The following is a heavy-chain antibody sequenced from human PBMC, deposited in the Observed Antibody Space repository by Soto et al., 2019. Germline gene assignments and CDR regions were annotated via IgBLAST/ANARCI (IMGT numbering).Heavy chain of an antibody. J-gene: IGHJ6*02. CDR2: IDSSSSLI. Sequence: GGSLRLSCAASGFTFSSYSMNWDRQAPGKGLEWVSFIDSSSSLIYYADSLKGRFTISRDNAKKSLYLQMNSLRAEDTAVYYCARDHNSSAYYYGMDVWGQGTTVTVSS. D-gene: IGHD6-6*01. CDR3: ARDHNSSAYYYGMDV. V-gene: IGHV3-21*01. CDR1: GFTFSSYS.